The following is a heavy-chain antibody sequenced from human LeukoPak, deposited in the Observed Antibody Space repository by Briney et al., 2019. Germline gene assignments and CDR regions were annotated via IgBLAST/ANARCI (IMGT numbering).Heavy chain of an antibody. Sequence: GGSLRLSCAASGSTFSSYGMHWVRQAPGKGLEWVAVISYDGSNKYYADSVKGRFTISRDNSKNTLYLQMNSLRAEDTAVYFCARGSGYYDRVLDYWGQGTLVTVSS. CDR3: ARGSGYYDRVLDY. J-gene: IGHJ4*02. CDR1: GSTFSSYG. CDR2: ISYDGSNK. V-gene: IGHV3-30*03. D-gene: IGHD3-22*01.